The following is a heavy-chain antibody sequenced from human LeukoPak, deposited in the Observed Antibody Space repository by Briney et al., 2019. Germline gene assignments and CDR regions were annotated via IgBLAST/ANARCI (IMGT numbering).Heavy chain of an antibody. Sequence: PGGSLRLSCAASGFTFSNYAMSWVRQAPGKGLEWVSSVSGSGGNTHYADSVKGRFTISRDNSKNTLSLQMNSLRAEDTAVYYCAKSGLSRFDYWGQGTLVTVSS. V-gene: IGHV3-23*01. CDR3: AKSGLSRFDY. D-gene: IGHD4/OR15-4a*01. CDR2: VSGSGGNT. J-gene: IGHJ4*02. CDR1: GFTFSNYA.